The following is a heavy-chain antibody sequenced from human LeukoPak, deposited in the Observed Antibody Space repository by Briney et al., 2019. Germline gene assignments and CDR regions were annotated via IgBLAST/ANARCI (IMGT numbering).Heavy chain of an antibody. Sequence: GGSLRLSCAASGFTFSNAWMSWVRQAPGKGLEWVSVIYTGGSTYYADSVKGRFTISRDNSKNTLYLQMNGLRAEDTAVYYCARDLLLGYWGQGALVTVSS. J-gene: IGHJ4*02. V-gene: IGHV3-53*01. CDR2: IYTGGST. D-gene: IGHD2-8*02. CDR3: ARDLLLGY. CDR1: GFTFSNAW.